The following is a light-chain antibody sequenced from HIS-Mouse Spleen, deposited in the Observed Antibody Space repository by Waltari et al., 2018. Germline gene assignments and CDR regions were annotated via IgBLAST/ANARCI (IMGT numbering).Light chain of an antibody. CDR1: SSDVGSYNL. V-gene: IGLV2-23*01. CDR3: CSYAGSSTVV. J-gene: IGLJ2*01. Sequence: QSALTQPASVSGSPGQSITISCTGTSSDVGSYNLFSWYHQHPGKAPKLMIYEGSKPPSGVSNRFSGSKSGNTASLTISGLQAEDEADYYCCSYAGSSTVVFGGGTKLTVL. CDR2: EGS.